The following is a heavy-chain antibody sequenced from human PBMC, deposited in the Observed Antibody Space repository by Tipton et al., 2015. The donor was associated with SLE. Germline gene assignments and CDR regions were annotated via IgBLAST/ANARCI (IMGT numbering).Heavy chain of an antibody. Sequence: QSGAEVKEPGESLKISCKGSGYRFTSHWIAWVRQMPGKGLEWMGIIYPGDSDTRYSPSFQGQVTISVDKSINTAYLQWSSLQASDTAMYYCARHATEVTGGDYWGQGTQVTVSS. J-gene: IGHJ4*02. CDR1: GYRFTSHW. CDR2: IYPGDSDT. D-gene: IGHD2-8*02. CDR3: ARHATEVTGGDY. V-gene: IGHV5-51*01.